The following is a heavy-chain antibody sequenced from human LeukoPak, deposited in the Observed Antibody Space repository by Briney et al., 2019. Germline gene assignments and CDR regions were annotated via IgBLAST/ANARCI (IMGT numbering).Heavy chain of an antibody. CDR1: GYTFTSYG. D-gene: IGHD3-10*01. CDR3: ARTENNMVRDIYGMDV. CDR2: ISPYNGNT. V-gene: IGHV1-18*01. Sequence: ASVKVSCKASGYTFTSYGISWVRQAPGQGLEWMGWISPYNGNTNYAQKLQGRVTMTTDTSTTTAYMELRSLRSDDTAVYYCARTENNMVRDIYGMDVWGQGTTVAVSS. J-gene: IGHJ6*02.